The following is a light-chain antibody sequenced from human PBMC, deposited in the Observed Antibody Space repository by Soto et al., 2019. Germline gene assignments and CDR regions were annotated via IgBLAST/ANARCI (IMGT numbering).Light chain of an antibody. J-gene: IGKJ2*01. CDR1: QSVRSGS. CDR3: QQYADSPYT. Sequence: EIVLRQSPGTLSLSPGEGATLSCWASQSVRSGSLAWYRQKPGQAPRLLIYGISSRATDIPDRFSGSGSGTDFTLTISRLEPEDFALYYCQQYADSPYTFGQGTKVDIK. V-gene: IGKV3-20*01. CDR2: GIS.